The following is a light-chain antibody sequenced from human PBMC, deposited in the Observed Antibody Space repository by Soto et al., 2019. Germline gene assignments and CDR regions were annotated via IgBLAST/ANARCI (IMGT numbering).Light chain of an antibody. CDR1: SGHSSYA. Sequence: QLVLTQSPSASASLGASVKLTCTLSSGHSSYAIAWHQQQQEKGPRYLMKLNSDGSHSKGDGIPDRSSGSSSGAERYLPTSPLHSEDEADYYFQTWGAASPFGGGTKLTVL. V-gene: IGLV4-69*01. CDR3: QTWGAASP. J-gene: IGLJ2*01. CDR2: LNSDGSH.